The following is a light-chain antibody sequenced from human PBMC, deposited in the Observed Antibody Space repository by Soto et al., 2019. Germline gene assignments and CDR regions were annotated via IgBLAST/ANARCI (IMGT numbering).Light chain of an antibody. CDR2: ADK. J-gene: IGLJ1*01. V-gene: IGLV1-44*01. CDR3: SSYAGSSSYV. CDR1: SSNIGSNT. Sequence: QSVVTRPPSASGTPGQRVTISSSGSSSNIGSNTVNWYQHLPGTAPKLLIYADKQRPSGVPDRFSGSKSGNTASLTVSGLQAEDEADYYCSSYAGSSSYVFGTGTKVTVL.